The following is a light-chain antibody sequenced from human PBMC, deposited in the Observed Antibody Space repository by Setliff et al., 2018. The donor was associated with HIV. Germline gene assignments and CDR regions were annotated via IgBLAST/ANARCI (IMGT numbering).Light chain of an antibody. Sequence: YELTQPPSVSVAPGTTAKITCGGNNIASKSVHWYQQKPGQAPVLVVYDDSDRPSGVPERFSGSNSDNTATLTISGVEAGDEADYYCQVWDNSGDHPVFGGGTKVTVL. CDR3: QVWDNSGDHPV. CDR1: NIASKS. V-gene: IGLV3-21*03. CDR2: DDS. J-gene: IGLJ2*01.